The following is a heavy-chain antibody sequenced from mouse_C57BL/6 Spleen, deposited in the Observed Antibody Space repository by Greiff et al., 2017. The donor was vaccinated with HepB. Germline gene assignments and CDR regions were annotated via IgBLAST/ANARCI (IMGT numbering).Heavy chain of an antibody. CDR1: GYTFTSYW. Sequence: QVQLQQPGAELVMPGASVKLSCKASGYTFTSYWMHWVKQRPGQGLEWIGEIDPSDSYTNYNQKFKGKSTLTVDKSSSTAYMQLSSLTSEDSAVYYCARGGYGSIDAMDYWGQGTSVTVSS. V-gene: IGHV1-69*01. CDR3: ARGGYGSIDAMDY. D-gene: IGHD1-1*01. J-gene: IGHJ4*01. CDR2: IDPSDSYT.